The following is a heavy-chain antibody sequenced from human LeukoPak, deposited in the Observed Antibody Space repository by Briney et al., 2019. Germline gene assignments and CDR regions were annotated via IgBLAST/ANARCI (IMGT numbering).Heavy chain of an antibody. V-gene: IGHV3-48*03. CDR1: GFTFSSYE. J-gene: IGHJ4*02. CDR2: ISSSGSTI. D-gene: IGHD3-22*01. CDR3: AKDEPYYYDSSGYPPFDY. Sequence: GGSLRLSCAASGFTFSSYEMNWVRQAPGKGLEWVSYISSSGSTIYYADSVKGRFTISRDNAKNTLYLQMNSLRAEDTAVYYCAKDEPYYYDSSGYPPFDYWGQGTLVTVSS.